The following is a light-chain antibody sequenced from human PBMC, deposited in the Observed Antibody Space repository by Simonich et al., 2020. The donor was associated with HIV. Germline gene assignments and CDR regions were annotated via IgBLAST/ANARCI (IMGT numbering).Light chain of an antibody. CDR2: WAS. CDR1: QSVLYSSNNMNY. J-gene: IGKJ1*01. Sequence: DIVMTQSPDSLAVSLGERATINCKSSQSVLYSSNNMNYLAWYQQKPGQPPQLLIYWASTRESGVPDRFSATGSGTNFTLTISSLQAEDVAVYYCQQYYSTPPTFGQGTKVEIK. V-gene: IGKV4-1*01. CDR3: QQYYSTPPT.